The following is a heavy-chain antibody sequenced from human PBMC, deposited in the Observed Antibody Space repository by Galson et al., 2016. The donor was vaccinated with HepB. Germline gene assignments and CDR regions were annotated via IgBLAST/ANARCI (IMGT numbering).Heavy chain of an antibody. D-gene: IGHD4-11*01. CDR3: AREAAPGDDYSLAY. CDR2: LSPNSGGT. Sequence: SVKVSCKASKYTFNVYYIHWVRQAPGQGLEWMGWLSPNSGGTNSAQKFQGRVTMTRDTFINTAYMDLSSLRSADTAVYYCAREAAPGDDYSLAYWGQGTLATVYS. J-gene: IGHJ4*02. V-gene: IGHV1-2*02. CDR1: KYTFNVYY.